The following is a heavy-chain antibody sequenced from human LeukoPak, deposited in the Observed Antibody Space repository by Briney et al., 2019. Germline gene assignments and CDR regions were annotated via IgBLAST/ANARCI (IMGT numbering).Heavy chain of an antibody. Sequence: SETLSLNCTVSGGSISSGDYYWSWIRQPPGKGLEWIGYIYYSGSTYYNPSLKSRVTISVDTSKNQFSLKLSSVTAADTAVYYCATSGGYYSVDAFDIWGQGTMVTVSS. CDR1: GGSISSGDYY. CDR2: IYYSGST. CDR3: ATSGGYYSVDAFDI. V-gene: IGHV4-30-4*08. J-gene: IGHJ3*02. D-gene: IGHD1-26*01.